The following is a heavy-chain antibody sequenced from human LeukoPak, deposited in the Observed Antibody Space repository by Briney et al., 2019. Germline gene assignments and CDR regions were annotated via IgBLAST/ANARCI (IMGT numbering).Heavy chain of an antibody. CDR1: GFTFSSYA. CDR3: AKDHAGSGRAFEY. CDR2: MSSDGIKS. V-gene: IGHV3-30*04. D-gene: IGHD3-10*01. Sequence: GGSLRLSYAASGFTFSSYALNWVRQAPGKGLEWVALMSSDGIKSYYADSVKGRFTVSRDTSKDIVYLQMKSLSADDTEIYYCAKDHAGSGRAFEYWGQGTLLTVSS. J-gene: IGHJ4*02.